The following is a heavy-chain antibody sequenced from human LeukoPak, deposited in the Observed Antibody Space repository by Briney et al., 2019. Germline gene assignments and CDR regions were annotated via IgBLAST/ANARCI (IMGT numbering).Heavy chain of an antibody. Sequence: PGGSLRLSCAASGFTFISYWMHWVRQAPGKGLVWVSRINSDGSSTNYADFVKGRFTISRDNAKDTLYLQMNSLRAEDAAVYYCERDSGSYFDSWGQGTLVTVSS. CDR2: INSDGSST. D-gene: IGHD1-26*01. CDR3: ERDSGSYFDS. CDR1: GFTFISYW. V-gene: IGHV3-74*01. J-gene: IGHJ4*02.